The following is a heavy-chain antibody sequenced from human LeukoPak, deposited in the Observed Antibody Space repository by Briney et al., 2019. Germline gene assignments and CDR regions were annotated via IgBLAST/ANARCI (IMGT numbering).Heavy chain of an antibody. CDR3: TLYNY. J-gene: IGHJ4*02. CDR1: GYSFTSQD. D-gene: IGHD2-2*02. V-gene: IGHV1-3*03. CDR2: INPGNGDT. Sequence: ASVKVSCKTSGYSFTSQDMHWVRQAPGQSLEWMGCINPGNGDTKYSQEFRGRVTITRDTSATTAYMELSNLRSDDMAVYYCTLYNYWGQGTLVTVSS.